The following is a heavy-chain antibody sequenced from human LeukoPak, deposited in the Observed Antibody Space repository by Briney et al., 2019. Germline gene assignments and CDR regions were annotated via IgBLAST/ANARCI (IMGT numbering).Heavy chain of an antibody. Sequence: ASVKVSCKASGYTFTCYGISWVRQAPGQGLEWMGWISAYNGNTNYAQKLQGRVTMTTDTSTSTAYMELRSLRSDDTAVYYCARCAAARTYNWFDPWGQGTLVTVSS. D-gene: IGHD6-13*01. CDR1: GYTFTCYG. V-gene: IGHV1-18*01. CDR2: ISAYNGNT. CDR3: ARCAAARTYNWFDP. J-gene: IGHJ5*02.